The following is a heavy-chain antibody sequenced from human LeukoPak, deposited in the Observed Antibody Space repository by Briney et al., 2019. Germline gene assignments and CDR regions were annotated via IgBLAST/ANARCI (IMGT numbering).Heavy chain of an antibody. J-gene: IGHJ4*02. CDR2: ISGSGGSI. V-gene: IGHV3-23*01. Sequence: GGSLRPSCAASGFTFSSYAMSWVRQAPGKGLEWVSAISGSGGSIYYADSVKGRFTISRDNSKNTLYLQMNSLRAEDTALYYCAKTGGIAAAHWGQGTLVTVSS. D-gene: IGHD6-13*01. CDR3: AKTGGIAAAH. CDR1: GFTFSSYA.